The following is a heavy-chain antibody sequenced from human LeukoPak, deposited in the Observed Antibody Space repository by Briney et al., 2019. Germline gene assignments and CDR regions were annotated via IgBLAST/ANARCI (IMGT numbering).Heavy chain of an antibody. CDR2: IKGKGYGGAT. J-gene: IGHJ3*02. CDR1: GFTFSSYA. CDR3: ARNNGGRYCSSTSCYMDDAFDI. V-gene: IGHV3-49*04. Sequence: PGGSLRLSCAASGFTFSSYAMSWVRQAPGKGLEWVCFIKGKGYGGATDYAASMEGRVSMSRDDSKSVAYLQINSLKSEDTGVYYCARNNGGRYCSSTSCYMDDAFDIWGQGTIVTVSS. D-gene: IGHD2-2*01.